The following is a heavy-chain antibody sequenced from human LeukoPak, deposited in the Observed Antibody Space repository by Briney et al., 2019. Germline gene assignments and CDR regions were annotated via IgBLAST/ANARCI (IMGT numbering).Heavy chain of an antibody. Sequence: PSETLSLTCTVSGGSISNTFYYWGWIRQPPGKGLEWIGSIYHSGTTYSGSTYYNPSLKSRVTISLDTSKNQFSLKVGSMTAADTAVYYCARAGGYGLIDYWGQGTMVTVSS. D-gene: IGHD5-18*01. CDR2: IYHSGTTYSGST. CDR1: GGSISNTFYY. V-gene: IGHV4-39*07. J-gene: IGHJ4*02. CDR3: ARAGGYGLIDY.